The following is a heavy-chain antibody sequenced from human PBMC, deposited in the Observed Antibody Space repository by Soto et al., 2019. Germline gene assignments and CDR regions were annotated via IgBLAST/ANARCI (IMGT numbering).Heavy chain of an antibody. CDR1: GFTFSDYL. CDR2: IKQDGSEK. J-gene: IGHJ4*02. D-gene: IGHD3-22*01. V-gene: IGHV3-7*01. Sequence: LRLSCAASGFTFSDYLMSWVRQAPGKGLEWVANIKQDGSEKYYVDSVKGRFTISRDNAKNSLFLQMNSLRAEDTAVYYCARDSVRGYYDSSGYFTAVDYWGQGTLVTVSS. CDR3: ARDSVRGYYDSSGYFTAVDY.